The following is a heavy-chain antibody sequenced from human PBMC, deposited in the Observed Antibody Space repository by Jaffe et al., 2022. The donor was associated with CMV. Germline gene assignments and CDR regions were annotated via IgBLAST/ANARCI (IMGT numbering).Heavy chain of an antibody. D-gene: IGHD3-16*01. CDR1: GFTFSSYA. Sequence: EVQLLESGGGLVQPGGSLRLSCAASGFTFSSYAMSWVRQAPGKGLEWVSTMSGSGGSTYYADSVKGRFTISRDNSKNTLYLQMNSLRAEDTAVYSCAKGGEMGAMLVYFDSWGQGTLVTVSS. CDR2: MSGSGGST. CDR3: AKGGEMGAMLVYFDS. J-gene: IGHJ4*02. V-gene: IGHV3-23*01.